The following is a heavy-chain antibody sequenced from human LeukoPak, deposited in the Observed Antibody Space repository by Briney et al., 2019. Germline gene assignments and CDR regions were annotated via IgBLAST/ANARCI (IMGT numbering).Heavy chain of an antibody. J-gene: IGHJ6*02. CDR3: ARDQGSYYGVDV. Sequence: SETLSLTCTVSGGSISTYYWSWIRQPAGKGLEWIGRLYTSGTTNSNPSLKSRVTMSVDTSNNQFSLKVSSVTAADTAVYYCARDQGSYYGVDVWGQGTTVTVSS. CDR2: LYTSGTT. V-gene: IGHV4-4*07. CDR1: GGSISTYY.